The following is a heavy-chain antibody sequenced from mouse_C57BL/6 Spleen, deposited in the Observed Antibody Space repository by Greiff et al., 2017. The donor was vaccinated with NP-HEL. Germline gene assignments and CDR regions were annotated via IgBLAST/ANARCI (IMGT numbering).Heavy chain of an antibody. Sequence: QVQLQQPGAELVKPGASVKMSCKASGYTFTSYWITWVKQRPGQGLEWIGDIYPGSGSTNYNEKFKSKATLTVDTSSSTAYMQLSSLTSEDSAVYYCARARGYGPDFAYWGQGTLVTVSA. J-gene: IGHJ3*01. CDR2: IYPGSGST. CDR1: GYTFTSYW. D-gene: IGHD1-1*02. CDR3: ARARGYGPDFAY. V-gene: IGHV1-55*01.